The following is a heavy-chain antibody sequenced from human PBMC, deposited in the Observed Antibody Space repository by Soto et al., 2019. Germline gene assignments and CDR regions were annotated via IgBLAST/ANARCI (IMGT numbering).Heavy chain of an antibody. CDR3: ARMTTEYYYYMDV. CDR2: INHSGST. Sequence: QVQLQQWGAGLLKPSETLSLTCAVYGGSFSGYYWSWIRQPPGKGLEWIGEINHSGSTNYNPSLKSRVTTSVDTSKNQFSLKLSSVTAADTAVYYCARMTTEYYYYMDVWGKGTTVTVSS. CDR1: GGSFSGYY. J-gene: IGHJ6*03. D-gene: IGHD4-4*01. V-gene: IGHV4-34*01.